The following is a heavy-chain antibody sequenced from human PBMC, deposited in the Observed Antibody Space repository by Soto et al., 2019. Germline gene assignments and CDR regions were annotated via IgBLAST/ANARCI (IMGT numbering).Heavy chain of an antibody. CDR1: GGTFSSYV. D-gene: IGHD3-9*01. Sequence: QVRLLQSGAEVKKPGSSVRVSCKASGGTFSSYVITWVRQAPGQGLECVGGIIPIFRTANYAQKFQGRVTITADESTTTVYMQLNRLRSEDTAVYYCARIDVTAGYNLTYYYTAMDVWGQGTTVIVSS. CDR3: ARIDVTAGYNLTYYYTAMDV. CDR2: IIPIFRTA. J-gene: IGHJ6*02. V-gene: IGHV1-69*12.